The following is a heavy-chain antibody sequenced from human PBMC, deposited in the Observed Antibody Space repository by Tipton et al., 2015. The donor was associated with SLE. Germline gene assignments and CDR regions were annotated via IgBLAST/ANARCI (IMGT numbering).Heavy chain of an antibody. V-gene: IGHV4-59*08. J-gene: IGHJ4*02. CDR3: ARLSAYYRVFDL. D-gene: IGHD3-3*01. CDR2: VSYTGSA. CDR1: GGSITSHY. Sequence: TLSLTCSVSGGSITSHYWTWIRQSPGKEFEWLAYVSYTGSATYNPSLRSRVSILLDTSENQFSLRGTSVTAADTAVYYCARLSAYYRVFDLWGQGTLVTGSS.